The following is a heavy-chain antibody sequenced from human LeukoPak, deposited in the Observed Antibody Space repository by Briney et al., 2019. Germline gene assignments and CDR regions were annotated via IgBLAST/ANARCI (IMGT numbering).Heavy chain of an antibody. J-gene: IGHJ4*02. CDR2: ISANNNNT. V-gene: IGHV1-18*01. CDR3: ARALYHTFDY. D-gene: IGHD2-2*01. Sequence: ASVKVSCKASGYSFTTYGISWVRQAPGQGLEWMGWISANNNNTDNVQKLQGRVTMTTDTSTSTAYMELRSLRSDDTAVYYCARALYHTFDYWGQGTLVTVSS. CDR1: GYSFTTYG.